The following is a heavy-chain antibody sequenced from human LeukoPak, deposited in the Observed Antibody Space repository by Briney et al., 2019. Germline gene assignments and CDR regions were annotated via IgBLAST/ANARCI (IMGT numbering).Heavy chain of an antibody. CDR1: GYTFTRNW. J-gene: IGHJ4*02. Sequence: GDSLKISCKASGYTFTRNWIGWVRQMPGKGLEWMGIIYPGDSDTRYSPSFQGQVTISADKSISTVYLHWSSLKASDTAMYYCARHPVEATGIDYWGQGTLVTVSS. V-gene: IGHV5-51*01. CDR2: IYPGDSDT. D-gene: IGHD1-14*01. CDR3: ARHPVEATGIDY.